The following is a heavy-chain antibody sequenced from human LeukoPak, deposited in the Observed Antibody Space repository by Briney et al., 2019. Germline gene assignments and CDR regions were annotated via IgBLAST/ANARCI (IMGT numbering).Heavy chain of an antibody. D-gene: IGHD3-22*01. CDR3: ARPFTYYYDSSGYSPGGY. CDR1: GFTFSSYW. V-gene: IGHV3-74*01. J-gene: IGHJ4*02. CDR2: IDADGSST. Sequence: PGGSLRLSCAASGFTFSSYWMHWARQAPGKGLVWVSRIDADGSSTIYADSVKGRFTISGDNAKNTLYLQMNSLRAEDTAVYYCARPFTYYYDSSGYSPGGYWGQGTLVTVSS.